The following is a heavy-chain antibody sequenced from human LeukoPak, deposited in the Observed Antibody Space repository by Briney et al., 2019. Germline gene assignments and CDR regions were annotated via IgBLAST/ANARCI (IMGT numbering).Heavy chain of an antibody. CDR1: GDSISSYY. Sequence: PSETLSLTCTVSGDSISSYYWSWIWQPPGKGLEWIGYIYTSGYTSYNPSLKSRVTISLDTSKNQFSLKLSSVTAADTAVYYCARRDSGSYSYFDYWGQGTLVTVSS. CDR2: IYTSGYT. J-gene: IGHJ4*02. V-gene: IGHV4-4*09. CDR3: ARRDSGSYSYFDY. D-gene: IGHD1-26*01.